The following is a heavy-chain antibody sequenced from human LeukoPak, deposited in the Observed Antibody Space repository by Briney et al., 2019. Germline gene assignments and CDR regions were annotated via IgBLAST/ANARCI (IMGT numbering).Heavy chain of an antibody. D-gene: IGHD5-18*01. J-gene: IGHJ6*03. CDR3: ARESWDTAMVTDYYYYYYMDV. CDR2: IYYSGST. CDR1: GGSISSHY. V-gene: IGHV4-59*11. Sequence: SETLSLTCTVSGGSISSHYWSWIRQPPGKGLEWIGYIYYSGSTNYNPSLKSRVTISVDTSKNQFSLKLSSVTAADTAVYYCARESWDTAMVTDYYYYYYMDVWGKGTTVTVSS.